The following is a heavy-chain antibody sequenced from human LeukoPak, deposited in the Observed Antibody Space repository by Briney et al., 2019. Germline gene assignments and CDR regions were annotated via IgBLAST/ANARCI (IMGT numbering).Heavy chain of an antibody. J-gene: IGHJ4*02. CDR3: ARDYLVRGVYDY. CDR1: GFTFSSYA. CDR2: ISGSGGST. Sequence: GGPLRLSCAASGFTFSSYAMSWVRQAPGKGLEWVSAISGSGGSTYYADSVKGRFTISRDNSKNTLYLQMNSLRAEDTAVYYCARDYLVRGVYDYWGQGTLVTVSS. V-gene: IGHV3-23*01. D-gene: IGHD3-10*01.